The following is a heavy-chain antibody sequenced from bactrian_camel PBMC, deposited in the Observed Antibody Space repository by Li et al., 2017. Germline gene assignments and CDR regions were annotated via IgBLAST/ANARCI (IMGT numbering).Heavy chain of an antibody. CDR3: AARGPYCYTKLSVADFTY. CDR1: GFNISGYG. J-gene: IGHJ6*01. CDR2: INSDNTP. D-gene: IGHD2*01. V-gene: IGHV3S10*01. Sequence: VQLVESGGALVRPGESLTLTCVASGFNISGYGITWERQAPGDQSRWVGTINSDNTPHYRDDSVKGRFVISRDNAKNTVYLQMNSLKPEDTAMYYCAARGPYCYTKLSVADFTYWGQGTQVTVS.